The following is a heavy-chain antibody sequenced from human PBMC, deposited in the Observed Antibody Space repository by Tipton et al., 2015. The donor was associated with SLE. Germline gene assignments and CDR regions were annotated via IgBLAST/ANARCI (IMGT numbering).Heavy chain of an antibody. CDR2: IYYSGST. J-gene: IGHJ4*02. V-gene: IGHV4-59*11. Sequence: TLSLTCTISGGSISSHYWSWIRQPPGKGLEWIGYIYYSGSTDYNPSLKSRVTISVDTSKNQFSLKLSSVTAADTAVYYCARGQSAVNYWGQGTLVTVSS. CDR1: GGSISSHY. D-gene: IGHD2-2*01. CDR3: ARGQSAVNY.